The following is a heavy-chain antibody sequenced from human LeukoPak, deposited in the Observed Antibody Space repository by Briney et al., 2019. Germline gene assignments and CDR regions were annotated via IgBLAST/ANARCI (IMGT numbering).Heavy chain of an antibody. CDR1: GGSITSYY. Sequence: SETLSLTCTVSGGSITSYYWSWIRQPPGKGLEWIGYFYYSGSIYYNPSLKSRVTISVDTSKNQFSLKVSSVSAADTAVYYCARGSSAFDYWGQGTLVTVSS. J-gene: IGHJ4*02. V-gene: IGHV4-59*01. D-gene: IGHD6-19*01. CDR3: ARGSSAFDY. CDR2: FYYSGSI.